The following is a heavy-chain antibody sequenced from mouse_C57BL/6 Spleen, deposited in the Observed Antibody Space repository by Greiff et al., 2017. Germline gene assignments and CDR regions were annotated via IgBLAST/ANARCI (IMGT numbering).Heavy chain of an antibody. CDR3: ARRDLYFDY. J-gene: IGHJ2*01. Sequence: QVQLKQPGAELVKPGASVKLSCKASGYTFTSYWMHWVKQRPGQGLEWIGMIHPNSGSTNYNEKFKSKATLTVDKSSSTAYMQLSSLTSEDSAVYYCARRDLYFDYWGQGTTLTVSS. V-gene: IGHV1-64*01. CDR1: GYTFTSYW. CDR2: IHPNSGST.